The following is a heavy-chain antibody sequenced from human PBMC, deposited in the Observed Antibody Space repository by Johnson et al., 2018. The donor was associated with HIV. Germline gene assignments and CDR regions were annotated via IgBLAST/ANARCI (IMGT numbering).Heavy chain of an antibody. CDR1: GFTFSTYG. J-gene: IGHJ3*01. CDR3: ARPSVIPHGGGCDV. V-gene: IGHV3-23*04. CDR2: ISYSGSST. Sequence: VQLVESGGGVVQSGGSLRLSCAASGFTFSTYGMHWVRQAPGKGLQWVSAISYSGSSTYYADSVNGRFTVSRDKSKSTLYLQMHSLSAEDTALYYCARPSVIPHGGGCDVWGRGTMVVVST. D-gene: IGHD2-15*01.